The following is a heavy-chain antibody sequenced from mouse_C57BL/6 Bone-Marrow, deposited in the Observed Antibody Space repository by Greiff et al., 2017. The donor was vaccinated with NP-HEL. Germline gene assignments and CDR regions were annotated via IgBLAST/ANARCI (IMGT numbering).Heavy chain of an antibody. J-gene: IGHJ4*01. V-gene: IGHV1-69*01. CDR3: ARYYSSTHYYAMDY. CDR1: GYTFTSYW. CDR2: IDPSDSYT. Sequence: QVQLQQPGAELVMPGASVKLSCKASGYTFTSYWMHWVKQRPGQGLEWIGEIDPSDSYTNYNQKFKGKSTLTVDKSSSTAYMQLSSLTSADSAVYYGARYYSSTHYYAMDYWGQGTSVTVSS. D-gene: IGHD1-1*01.